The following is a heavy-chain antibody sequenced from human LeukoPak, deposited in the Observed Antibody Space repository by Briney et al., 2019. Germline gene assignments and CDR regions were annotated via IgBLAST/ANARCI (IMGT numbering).Heavy chain of an antibody. V-gene: IGHV3-23*01. D-gene: IGHD3-3*01. CDR3: AAGVVSTTFHFDF. J-gene: IGHJ4*02. Sequence: GGSLRLSCAASGFTFTTYVMNWVRQAPGKGLEWVSAISGSGGSTYYADSVKGRFTISRDNSKNTLYMQMSSLRAEDTAVYYCAAGVVSTTFHFDFWGQGTLVTVSS. CDR2: ISGSGGST. CDR1: GFTFTTYV.